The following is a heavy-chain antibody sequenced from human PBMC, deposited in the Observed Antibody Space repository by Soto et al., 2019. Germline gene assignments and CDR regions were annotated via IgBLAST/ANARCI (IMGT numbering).Heavy chain of an antibody. CDR1: GVTFINYA. CDR3: ARKVLGSTSRPDWWYFDL. Sequence: EVQLLESGGGLVQPGGSLRLSCVGSGVTFINYAMNWVRQTPGKGLEWVSTISGGGDRTFDADTVKGRFTISRDNSKNTVNLQMNRLRADDTAVYYCARKVLGSTSRPDWWYFDLWGRGTLVTVSS. D-gene: IGHD2-2*01. CDR2: ISGGGDRT. J-gene: IGHJ2*01. V-gene: IGHV3-23*01.